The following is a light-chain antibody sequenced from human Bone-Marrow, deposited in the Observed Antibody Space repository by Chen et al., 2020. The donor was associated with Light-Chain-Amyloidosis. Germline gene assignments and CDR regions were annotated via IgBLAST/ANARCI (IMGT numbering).Light chain of an antibody. CDR3: QSADSSGTYEVI. CDR1: DLPTKY. V-gene: IGLV3-25*03. J-gene: IGLJ2*01. CDR2: RET. Sequence: SYELTQPPSVSVSPGQTARITCSGDDLPTKYAYWYQQKPGQAPVLVIRRETERPSGISERFSGASSGTTAKLTISGVQAEDEADYHCQSADSSGTYEVIFGGGTKLTVL.